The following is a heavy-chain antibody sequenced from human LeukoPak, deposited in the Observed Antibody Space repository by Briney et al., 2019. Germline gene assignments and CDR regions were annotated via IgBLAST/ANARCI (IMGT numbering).Heavy chain of an antibody. D-gene: IGHD2/OR15-2a*01. CDR2: IYHSGST. CDR1: GGSISSGGYS. Sequence: SETLSPTCAVSGGSISSGGYSWSWIRQPPGKGLEWIGYIYHSGSTYYNPSLKSRVTISVDRSKNQFSLKLSSVTAADTAVYYCARGGIFATMSDAFDIWGQGTMVTVSS. J-gene: IGHJ3*02. V-gene: IGHV4-30-2*01. CDR3: ARGGIFATMSDAFDI.